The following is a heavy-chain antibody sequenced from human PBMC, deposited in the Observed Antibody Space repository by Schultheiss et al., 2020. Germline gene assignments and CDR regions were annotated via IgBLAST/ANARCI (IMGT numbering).Heavy chain of an antibody. CDR1: GYTLTELS. J-gene: IGHJ6*04. Sequence: GSVKVSCKVSGYTLTELSMHWVRQAPGKGLEWMGGFDPEDGETIYAQKFQGRVTMTEDTSTDTAYMELSSLRSEDTAVYYCARERDSSSWFYYYYGMDVWGKVTTVTVSS. D-gene: IGHD6-13*01. CDR3: ARERDSSSWFYYYYGMDV. V-gene: IGHV1-24*01. CDR2: FDPEDGET.